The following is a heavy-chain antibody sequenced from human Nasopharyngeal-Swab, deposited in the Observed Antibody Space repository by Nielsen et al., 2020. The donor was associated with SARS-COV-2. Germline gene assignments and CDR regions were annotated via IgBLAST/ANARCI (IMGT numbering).Heavy chain of an antibody. Sequence: ASVKVSCKVSGYTLTDLSMHWVRQAPGKGLEWMGGFDPEDGETIYAQKFQGRVTMTEDTSTDTAYMELSSLRSEDTAVYYCGSSSWYNYYGMDVWGQGTTVTVSS. CDR3: GSSSWYNYYGMDV. CDR1: GYTLTDLS. J-gene: IGHJ6*02. V-gene: IGHV1-24*01. D-gene: IGHD6-13*01. CDR2: FDPEDGET.